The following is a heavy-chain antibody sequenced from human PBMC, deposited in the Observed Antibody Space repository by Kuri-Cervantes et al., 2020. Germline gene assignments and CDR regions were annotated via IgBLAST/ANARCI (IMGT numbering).Heavy chain of an antibody. J-gene: IGHJ4*02. V-gene: IGHV3-33*06. CDR3: AKGPGGSSSGWYVGID. CDR2: LWSDGNKK. Sequence: GESLKISCAASRFTFAYYGMHWVRQAPGKGLEWVAVLWSDGNKKYYADSVKGRFTVSRDNSKNTLYLQMNSLRAEDTAVYYCAKGPGGSSSGWYVGIDWGQGTLVTVSS. CDR1: RFTFAYYG. D-gene: IGHD6-19*01.